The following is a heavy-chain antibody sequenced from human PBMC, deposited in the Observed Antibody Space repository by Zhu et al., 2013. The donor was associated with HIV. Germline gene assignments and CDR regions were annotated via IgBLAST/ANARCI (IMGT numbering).Heavy chain of an antibody. J-gene: IGHJ4*02. Sequence: QVQLVQSGAEVKKPGASVKVSCKASGYTFISYYMHWVRQAPGQGLEWMGIINPSGGSTSYAQKFQGRVTMTRDTSTSTVYMELSSLRSEDTAVYYCARDRGRGYCSSTSCYSELLGYFNYWAREPWSPSPQ. CDR3: ARDRGRGYCSSTSCYSELLGYFNY. CDR1: GYTFISYY. V-gene: IGHV1-46*01. CDR2: INPSGGST. D-gene: IGHD2-2*02.